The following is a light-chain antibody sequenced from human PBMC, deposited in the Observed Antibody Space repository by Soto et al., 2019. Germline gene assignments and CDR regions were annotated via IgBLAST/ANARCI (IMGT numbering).Light chain of an antibody. V-gene: IGLV2-14*03. CDR3: TSYTSSITYD. CDR1: SSDVGGYNF. CDR2: DVS. Sequence: QSVLTQPASVSGSPGQSITISCTGTSSDVGGYNFVSWYQHHPGKAPKLIIYDVSNRPSGVSNRFSGSKSGNTASLTISGLQAEDEADYYCTSYTSSITYDFGTGTKVTVL. J-gene: IGLJ1*01.